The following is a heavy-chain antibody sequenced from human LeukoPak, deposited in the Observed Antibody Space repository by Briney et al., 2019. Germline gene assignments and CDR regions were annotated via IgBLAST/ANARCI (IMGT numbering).Heavy chain of an antibody. V-gene: IGHV1-24*01. J-gene: IGHJ4*02. CDR2: FDPEDGET. CDR3: ARIQDYGDYDGTVDY. CDR1: GYTLTELS. D-gene: IGHD4-17*01. Sequence: GASVKVSCKVSGYTLTELSMHWVRQTPGKGLEWMGGFDPEDGETIYAQKFQGRVTMTEDTSTDTAYMELSSLRSADTAVYYCARIQDYGDYDGTVDYWGQGTLVTVSS.